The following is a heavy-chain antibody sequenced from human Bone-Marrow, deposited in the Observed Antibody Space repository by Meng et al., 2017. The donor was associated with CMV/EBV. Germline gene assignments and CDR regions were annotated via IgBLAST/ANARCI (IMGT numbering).Heavy chain of an antibody. V-gene: IGHV1-69*16. CDR3: ARASYYGSGSYYHFDS. CDR1: GGTFNSYS. CDR2: IIPILGIA. Sequence: SVKVSCKASGGTFNSYSINWVRQAPGQGLKWLGRIIPILGIANYAERFQGRVTITTDESTSTAYMELSSLRSEDTAVYYCARASYYGSGSYYHFDSWGQGTPVTVSS. J-gene: IGHJ4*02. D-gene: IGHD3-10*01.